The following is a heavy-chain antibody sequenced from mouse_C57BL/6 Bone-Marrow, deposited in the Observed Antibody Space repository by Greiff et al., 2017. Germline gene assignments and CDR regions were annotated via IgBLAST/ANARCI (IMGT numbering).Heavy chain of an antibody. D-gene: IGHD2-4*01. J-gene: IGHJ4*01. CDR2: INPTYGTT. V-gene: IGHV1-39*01. Sequence: VVEPGASVKISCKASGYSFTDYNMNWVKQSNGKSLEWIGVINPTYGTTSYNQKFKGKATLTVDQSSSTAYMQLNSLTSEDSAVYYCARGYDYDYAMDYWGQGTSVTVSS. CDR3: ARGYDYDYAMDY. CDR1: GYSFTDYN.